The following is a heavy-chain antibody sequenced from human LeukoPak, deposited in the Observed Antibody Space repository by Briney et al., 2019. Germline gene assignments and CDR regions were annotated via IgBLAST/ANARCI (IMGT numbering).Heavy chain of an antibody. J-gene: IGHJ5*02. CDR2: IYYSGST. CDR1: GGSVSSSSYY. V-gene: IGHV4-39*01. CDR3: ARPDYANYYFDP. D-gene: IGHD4/OR15-4a*01. Sequence: SETLSLTCTVSGGSVSSSSYYWGWIRQPPGKGLEWIGSIYYSGSTYYNPSLKSRVTIPVDTSKSQFSLRLSSVTAADTAVYYCARPDYANYYFDPWGQGTLVTVSS.